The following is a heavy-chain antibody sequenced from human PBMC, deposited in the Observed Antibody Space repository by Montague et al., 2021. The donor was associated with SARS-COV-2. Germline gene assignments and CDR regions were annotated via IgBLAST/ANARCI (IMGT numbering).Heavy chain of an antibody. Sequence: SETLSLTCAVSGGSISSSNWWSWVRQPPGRGLEWIGEIYHSGSTNYNPSLKSRATISVDKYKNQFSLKLSSVTAADTAVYYCAREVGDCSSTSCDRALWGYDYGMDVWGQGTTVTVSS. J-gene: IGHJ6*02. D-gene: IGHD2-2*01. CDR2: IYHSGST. CDR1: GGSISSSNW. V-gene: IGHV4-4*02. CDR3: AREVGDCSSTSCDRALWGYDYGMDV.